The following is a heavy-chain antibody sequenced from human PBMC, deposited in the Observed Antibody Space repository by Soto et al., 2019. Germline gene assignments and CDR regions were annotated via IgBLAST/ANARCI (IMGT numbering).Heavy chain of an antibody. CDR3: ARDAYCGGDCYSGVYY. V-gene: IGHV1-69*08. D-gene: IGHD2-21*02. Sequence: QVQLVQSGAEVKKPGSSVKVSCKASGGTFSSYTISWVRQAPGQGLEWMGRIMPILGIANYAQKFQGRVTITADKSTSTAYMELSSLRSEDTAVYYCARDAYCGGDCYSGVYYWGQGTLVTVSS. CDR2: IMPILGIA. CDR1: GGTFSSYT. J-gene: IGHJ4*02.